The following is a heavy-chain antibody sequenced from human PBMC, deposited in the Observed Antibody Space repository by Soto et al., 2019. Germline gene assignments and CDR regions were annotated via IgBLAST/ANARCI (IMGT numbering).Heavy chain of an antibody. Sequence: GGSLRLSCAASGFTFSDYYMSWIRQAPGKGLEWVSYISSSGSTIYYADSVKGRFTISRDNAKNSLYLQMNSLRAEDTAVYYCARGYCISTSCYVPTYYYYYGMDVWGQGTTVTVSS. CDR1: GFTFSDYY. D-gene: IGHD2-2*01. CDR2: ISSSGSTI. CDR3: ARGYCISTSCYVPTYYYYYGMDV. J-gene: IGHJ6*02. V-gene: IGHV3-11*01.